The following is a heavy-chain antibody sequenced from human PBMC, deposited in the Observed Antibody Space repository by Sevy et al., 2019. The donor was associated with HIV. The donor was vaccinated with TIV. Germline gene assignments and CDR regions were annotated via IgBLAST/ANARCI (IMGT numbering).Heavy chain of an antibody. CDR1: GFTFSSYW. V-gene: IGHV3-7*01. J-gene: IGHJ4*02. CDR3: ASSGGLTILDY. Sequence: GGSLRLSCAASGFTFSSYWMSWVRQAPGKGLEWVANIKQDGSEKYYVDSVKGRFTISRDNAKNSLYLQMNSLRAEYTAVYYCASSGGLTILDYWGQGTLVTVSS. CDR2: IKQDGSEK. D-gene: IGHD1-20*01.